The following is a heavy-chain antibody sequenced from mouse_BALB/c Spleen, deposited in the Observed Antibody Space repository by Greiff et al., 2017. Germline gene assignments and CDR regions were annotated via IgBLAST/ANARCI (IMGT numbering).Heavy chain of an antibody. CDR3: VRHGWGMDY. D-gene: IGHD3-3*01. CDR2: IRSKSNNYAT. V-gene: IGHV10-1*02. Sequence: EVKLMESGGGLVQPKGSLKLSCAASGFTFNTYAMNWVRQAPGKGLEWVARIRSKSNNYATYYADSVKDRFTISRDDSQSMLYLQMNNLKTEDTAMYYCVRHGWGMDYWGQGTSVTVSS. CDR1: GFTFNTYA. J-gene: IGHJ4*01.